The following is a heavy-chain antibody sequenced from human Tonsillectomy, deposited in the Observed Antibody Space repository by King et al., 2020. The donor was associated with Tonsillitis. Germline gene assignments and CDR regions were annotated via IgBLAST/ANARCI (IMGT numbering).Heavy chain of an antibody. Sequence: QLVQSGGGLVQPGGSLRLSCAASGFTFSSHAMSWVRQAPGKGLEWVSGISGSGGSTYYADSVKGRFTIARDKSKNTLYLQMNSLRAEDTAVYYCAKSGLADFGRGYSYYFDYWGQGTLVTVSS. D-gene: IGHD3-3*01. V-gene: IGHV3-23*04. CDR3: AKSGLADFGRGYSYYFDY. CDR1: GFTFSSHA. CDR2: ISGSGGST. J-gene: IGHJ4*02.